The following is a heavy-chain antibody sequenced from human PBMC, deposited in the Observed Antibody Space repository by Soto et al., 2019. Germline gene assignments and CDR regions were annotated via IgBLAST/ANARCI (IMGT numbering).Heavy chain of an antibody. Sequence: PGGSLRLSWEASGFTFSSYSGYWVRQAPGKGLEWVASISSHSNYKYYADSVKGRFTISRDNAKNSLFLQMDSLRAEDTAVYYCVRANPNDSSGYSFFDWGQGPLVT. D-gene: IGHD3-22*01. CDR1: GFTFSSYS. J-gene: IGHJ4*01. V-gene: IGHV3-21*01. CDR3: VRANPNDSSGYSFFD. CDR2: ISSHSNYK.